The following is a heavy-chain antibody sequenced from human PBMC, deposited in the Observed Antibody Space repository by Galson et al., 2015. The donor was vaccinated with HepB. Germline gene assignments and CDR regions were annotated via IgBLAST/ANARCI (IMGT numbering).Heavy chain of an antibody. V-gene: IGHV1-2*02. D-gene: IGHD3-22*01. Sequence: SVKVSCKASGYTFTGYYMHWVRQAPGQGLEWMGWISPNSGGTNYAQKFQGRVTMTRDTSISTAYMELSRLRSDDTAVYYCARDFSDYYDSSGYYYFDYWGQGTLVTVSS. J-gene: IGHJ4*02. CDR1: GYTFTGYY. CDR2: ISPNSGGT. CDR3: ARDFSDYYDSSGYYYFDY.